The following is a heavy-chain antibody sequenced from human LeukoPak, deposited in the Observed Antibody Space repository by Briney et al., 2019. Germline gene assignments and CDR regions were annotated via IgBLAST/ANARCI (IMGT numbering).Heavy chain of an antibody. Sequence: PSETLSLTCTVSGGSISSYYWSWVRQPPGKGLEWIGFVYYTGSTNYSPSLKSRVTISVDTSKNQFSLKLRSVTAADTAVYYCARDCGGDCAEYFDYWGQGTLVTVSS. V-gene: IGHV4-59*01. CDR1: GGSISSYY. CDR3: ARDCGGDCAEYFDY. D-gene: IGHD2-21*02. J-gene: IGHJ4*02. CDR2: VYYTGST.